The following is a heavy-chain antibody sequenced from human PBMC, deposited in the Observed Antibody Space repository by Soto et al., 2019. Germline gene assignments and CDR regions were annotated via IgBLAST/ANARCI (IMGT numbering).Heavy chain of an antibody. CDR3: ARDGYCSGGSCSQESDAFDI. Sequence: GGSLRLSCAASGFTFSSYAMSWVRQAPGKGLEWVSAISSSSSYIYYADSVKGRFTISRDNAKNSLYLQMNSLRAEDTAVYYCARDGYCSGGSCSQESDAFDIWGQGTMVTVSS. V-gene: IGHV3-21*01. CDR1: GFTFSSYA. J-gene: IGHJ3*02. CDR2: ISSSSSYI. D-gene: IGHD2-15*01.